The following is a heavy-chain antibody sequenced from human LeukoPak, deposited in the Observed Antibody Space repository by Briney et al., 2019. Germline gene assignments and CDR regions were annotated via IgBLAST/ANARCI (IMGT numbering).Heavy chain of an antibody. V-gene: IGHV1-18*01. CDR3: ARDQGRGYSYGSDY. J-gene: IGHJ4*02. D-gene: IGHD5-18*01. CDR1: GYTSPFYG. Sequence: ASVKVSCKVSGYTSPFYGITWVRQAPGQGLEWMGWISTETQSPNYAQKLQGRLTITTDNPTSTAYMELRSLRSDDTAVYYCARDQGRGYSYGSDYWGQGTLVTVSS. CDR2: ISTETQSP.